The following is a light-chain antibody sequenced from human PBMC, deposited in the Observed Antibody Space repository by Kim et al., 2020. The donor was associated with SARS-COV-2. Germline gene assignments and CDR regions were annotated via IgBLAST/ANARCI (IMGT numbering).Light chain of an antibody. CDR2: QDD. V-gene: IGLV3-1*01. CDR3: QAWDSSTKGV. Sequence: SYELTQPPSVSVSPGQTATITCYGDKLGDKYLSWYQQRPGQSPVLVIYQDDKRPSGIPARISGSNSGNTATLTISGTQATDEADYYCQAWDSSTKGVFGGGTQLTVL. J-gene: IGLJ3*02. CDR1: KLGDKY.